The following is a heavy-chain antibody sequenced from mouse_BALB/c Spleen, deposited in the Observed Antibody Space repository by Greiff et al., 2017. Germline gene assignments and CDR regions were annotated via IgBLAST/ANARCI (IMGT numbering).Heavy chain of an antibody. CDR2: ISSGSSTI. J-gene: IGHJ4*01. CDR1: GFTFSSFG. Sequence: EVMLVESGGGLVQPGGSRKLSCAASGFTFSSFGMHWVRQAPEKGLEWVAYISSGSSTIYYADTVKGRFTISRDNPKNTLFLQMTSLRSEDTAMYYCARGDYYPYYYAMDYWGQGTSVTVSS. CDR3: ARGDYYPYYYAMDY. D-gene: IGHD1-1*01. V-gene: IGHV5-17*02.